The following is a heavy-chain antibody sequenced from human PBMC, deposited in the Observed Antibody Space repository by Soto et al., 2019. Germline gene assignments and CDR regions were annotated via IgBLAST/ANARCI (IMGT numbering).Heavy chain of an antibody. V-gene: IGHV4-39*01. CDR1: GSSIISTTKY. J-gene: IGHJ4*02. Sequence: SEPLSLTCTVSGSSIISTTKYWGWIRQPPGRGLEWIGTISSIGSTYYNPSLEGRVTISVDTSKNQFSLKVTSVAAADTGLYYCARQDHGDYEFFFDYWGQGTLVTVSS. D-gene: IGHD4-17*01. CDR2: ISSIGST. CDR3: ARQDHGDYEFFFDY.